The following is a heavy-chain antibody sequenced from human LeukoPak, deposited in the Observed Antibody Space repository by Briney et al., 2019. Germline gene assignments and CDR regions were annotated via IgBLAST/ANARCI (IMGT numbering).Heavy chain of an antibody. CDR1: GGSISSYF. D-gene: IGHD3-10*01. J-gene: IGHJ4*02. V-gene: IGHV4-4*07. CDR3: AGDGADVYGRAFDY. Sequence: SETLSLTCNVSGGSISSYFWTWIRQPAGKGLEWIGRIHASGTTNYNSSLKSRVSMSVDTSKNQFSLKLTSVTAADTAVYFCAGDGADVYGRAFDYWGQGTLVRVSS. CDR2: IHASGTT.